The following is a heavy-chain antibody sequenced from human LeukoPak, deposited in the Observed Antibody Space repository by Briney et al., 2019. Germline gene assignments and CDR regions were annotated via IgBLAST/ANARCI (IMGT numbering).Heavy chain of an antibody. V-gene: IGHV4-30-4*01. J-gene: IGHJ6*02. CDR2: IYYSGST. D-gene: IGHD6-19*01. CDR3: ARLFSRGWEYHFGLDV. Sequence: PSETLSLTCTVSGGSISSGDYYWSWIRQPPGKGLEWIGYIYYSGSTYYNPSLKSRVTISVDTSKNQFSLKMSSVTAADTAVFYCARLFSRGWEYHFGLDVWGQGTTVTVS. CDR1: GGSISSGDYY.